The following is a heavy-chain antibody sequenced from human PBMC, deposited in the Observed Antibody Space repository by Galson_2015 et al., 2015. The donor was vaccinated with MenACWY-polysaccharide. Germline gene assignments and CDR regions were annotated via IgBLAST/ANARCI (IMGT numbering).Heavy chain of an antibody. D-gene: IGHD4/OR15-4a*01. V-gene: IGHV3-21*01. CDR1: GFAFDKYS. CDR2: INSRSSHI. J-gene: IGHJ4*02. CDR3: ARDPTTIYGAY. Sequence: SLRLSCAASGFAFDKYSMNWVRQGPGKGLEWVSSINSRSSHINYADSVKGRFTISRDNAKNSLFLQMSSLTAEDTGVYYCARDPTTIYGAYWGRGTLVTVSS.